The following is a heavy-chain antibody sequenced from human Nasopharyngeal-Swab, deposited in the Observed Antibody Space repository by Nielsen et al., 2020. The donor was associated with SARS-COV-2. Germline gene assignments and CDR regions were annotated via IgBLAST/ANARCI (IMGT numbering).Heavy chain of an antibody. CDR2: INPNSGGT. J-gene: IGHJ3*02. CDR1: GYTFTDYY. D-gene: IGHD2-8*02. Sequence: ALVKVSCKASGYTFTDYYIHWVRQAPGQGLEWMGRINPNSGGTNSAQKFQGRVTMTRDTSISTAYMGLSGLGSADTALYFCARGACTGNSCYTGANTFHIWGLGTMVTVSS. V-gene: IGHV1-2*06. CDR3: ARGACTGNSCYTGANTFHI.